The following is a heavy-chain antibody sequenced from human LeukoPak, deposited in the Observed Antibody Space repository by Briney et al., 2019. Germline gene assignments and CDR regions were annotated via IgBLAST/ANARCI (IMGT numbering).Heavy chain of an antibody. J-gene: IGHJ3*02. V-gene: IGHV1-18*01. D-gene: IGHD4-17*01. CDR2: ISAYNGNT. Sequence: ASVKVSCKASGYTFTNYGVNWVRQAPGQGLEWMGWISAYNGNTNYAQKLQGRVTMTTDTSTSTAYMELRSLRSDDTAVYYCARDPTVTTAQSDAFDIWGQGTMVTVSS. CDR3: ARDPTVTTAQSDAFDI. CDR1: GYTFTNYG.